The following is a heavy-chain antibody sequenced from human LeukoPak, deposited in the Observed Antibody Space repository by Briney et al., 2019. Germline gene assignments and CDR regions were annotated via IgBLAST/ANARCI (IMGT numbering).Heavy chain of an antibody. Sequence: ASVKVSCKASGFTFTSYDINWVRQASGQGLEWMGRINPNSGGTNYAQKFQGRVTMTRDTSISTAYMELSRLRSDDTAVYYCARDQAGVAGNYYYYYGMDVWGQGTTVTVSS. CDR1: GFTFTSYD. CDR2: INPNSGGT. D-gene: IGHD6-19*01. V-gene: IGHV1-2*06. CDR3: ARDQAGVAGNYYYYYGMDV. J-gene: IGHJ6*02.